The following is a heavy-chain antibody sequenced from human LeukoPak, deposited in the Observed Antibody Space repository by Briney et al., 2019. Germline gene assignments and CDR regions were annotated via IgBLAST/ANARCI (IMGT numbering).Heavy chain of an antibody. Sequence: GGSLRPSCAASGFTFSSYWMSWVRQAPGKGLEWVANIKQDGSEKYSVDSMKGRFTISRDNAKNSLYLQMNSLRAEDTAVYFCARDPITYYFDGSDYKGDSWGQGTLVTVSS. D-gene: IGHD3-22*01. CDR3: ARDPITYYFDGSDYKGDS. CDR2: IKQDGSEK. V-gene: IGHV3-7*05. CDR1: GFTFSSYW. J-gene: IGHJ4*02.